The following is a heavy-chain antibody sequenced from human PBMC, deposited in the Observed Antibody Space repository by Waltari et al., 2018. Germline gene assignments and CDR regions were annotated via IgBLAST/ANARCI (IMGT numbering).Heavy chain of an antibody. V-gene: IGHV3-23*04. CDR2: IRDDGQTS. J-gene: IGHJ6*03. CDR1: GFTFSTYA. Sequence: EARLEESGGGLEQPGKSLRLSCSASGFTFSTYAMTWVRQAPGKGLEWVSSIRDDGQTSVYADSGKGRCIISRDNSKSTLFLHLNSLRGDDTARYYCAKGIRATATYFYMDVWGKGTTVTVSS. D-gene: IGHD3-10*01. CDR3: AKGIRATATYFYMDV.